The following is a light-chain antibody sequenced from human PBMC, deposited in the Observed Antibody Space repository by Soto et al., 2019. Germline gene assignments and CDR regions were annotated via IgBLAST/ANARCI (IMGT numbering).Light chain of an antibody. Sequence: DIQMTQSPSSLSASVGDRVTITCQASQDITTYLNWFQQKPGKAPKLLIYGASNLETGVPSRFSGRGSGTDFTFDISSLQHEDIATYYCQQYDTIQYTFGQGTKREIK. CDR2: GAS. J-gene: IGKJ2*01. CDR1: QDITTY. V-gene: IGKV1-33*01. CDR3: QQYDTIQYT.